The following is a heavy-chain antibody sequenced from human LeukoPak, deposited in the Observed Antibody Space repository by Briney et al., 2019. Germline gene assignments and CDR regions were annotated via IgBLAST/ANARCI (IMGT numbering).Heavy chain of an antibody. CDR2: ISSSGSTI. CDR1: GFTFSDHY. CDR3: ARSSYQPLLYEGGIDY. D-gene: IGHD2-2*02. Sequence: GGALRLSCAASGFTFSDHYMSWIRQAPGEGLEWVSYISSSGSTIYYADSVKGRFTISRDNAKNSLYLQMNSLRAEDTAVYYCARSSYQPLLYEGGIDYWGQGTLVTVSS. V-gene: IGHV3-11*01. J-gene: IGHJ4*02.